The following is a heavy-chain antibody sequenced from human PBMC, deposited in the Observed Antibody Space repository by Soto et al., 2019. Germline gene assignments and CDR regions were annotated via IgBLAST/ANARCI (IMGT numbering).Heavy chain of an antibody. CDR3: ARRPTRVVISWFDP. Sequence: SETLSLTCTVSGGSISSSSYYWGWIRQPPGKGLEWIGSIYYSGSTYYNPSLKSRVTISVDTSKNQFSLKLSSVTAADTAVYYCARRPTRVVISWFDPRGQGTLVTVSS. D-gene: IGHD3-3*01. V-gene: IGHV4-39*01. CDR1: GGSISSSSYY. J-gene: IGHJ5*02. CDR2: IYYSGST.